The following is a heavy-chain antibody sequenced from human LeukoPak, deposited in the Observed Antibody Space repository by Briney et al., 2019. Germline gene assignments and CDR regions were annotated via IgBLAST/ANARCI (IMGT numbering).Heavy chain of an antibody. CDR3: AIQGLLGAKNPDRRYCSSTSCYRGPYYYYYYMDV. CDR2: INPSGGST. D-gene: IGHD2-2*02. V-gene: IGHV1-46*03. Sequence: ASVKVPCKASGYTFTSYYMHWVRQAPGQGLEWMGIINPSGGSTSYAQKFQGRVTMTRDTSTSTVYMELSSLRYEDTAVYYCAIQGLLGAKNPDRRYCSSTSCYRGPYYYYYYMDVWGKGTTVTVSS. J-gene: IGHJ6*03. CDR1: GYTFTSYY.